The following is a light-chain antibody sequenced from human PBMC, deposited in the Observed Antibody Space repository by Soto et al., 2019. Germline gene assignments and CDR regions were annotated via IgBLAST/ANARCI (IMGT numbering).Light chain of an antibody. CDR2: EVN. Sequence: QSVLTQPASMSGSPGQSITISCTGGLGIYNYVSWYQQHPGKVPKLLIYEVNNRPSGISDRFSGSKSGDTASLTISGLQPEDAADYYCSSYTLTTTLFGGGTQLTVL. J-gene: IGLJ2*01. CDR1: GLGIYNY. CDR3: SSYTLTTTL. V-gene: IGLV2-14*01.